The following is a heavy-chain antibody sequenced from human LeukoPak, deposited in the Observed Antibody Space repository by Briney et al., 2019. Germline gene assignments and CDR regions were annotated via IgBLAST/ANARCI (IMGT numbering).Heavy chain of an antibody. D-gene: IGHD3-16*01. J-gene: IGHJ4*02. CDR2: INFSGGTK. Sequence: GGSLRLSCAATGFTFSKHDMSWVRQAPGKGLEWVSGINFSGGTKYYADPVKGRFTTSRDNCKNTLYLQMNSLRAGDTAIYYCAIHRDDYTGFACWGQGTLVTVSS. V-gene: IGHV3-23*01. CDR1: GFTFSKHD. CDR3: AIHRDDYTGFAC.